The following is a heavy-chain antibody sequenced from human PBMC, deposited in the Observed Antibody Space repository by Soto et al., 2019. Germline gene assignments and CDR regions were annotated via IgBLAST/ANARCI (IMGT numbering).Heavy chain of an antibody. Sequence: SETLSLTCTVSGGSISISYWSWIRQPPGKGLEWIAYIYYSGTTNYNPSLESRGTTSIDTSKNQFSLRLTSVTAADTAVYYCATAMVNYWRVHDAFDVWGQGTSVTVSS. CDR1: GGSISISY. CDR3: ATAMVNYWRVHDAFDV. V-gene: IGHV4-59*01. J-gene: IGHJ3*01. D-gene: IGHD3-10*01. CDR2: IYYSGTT.